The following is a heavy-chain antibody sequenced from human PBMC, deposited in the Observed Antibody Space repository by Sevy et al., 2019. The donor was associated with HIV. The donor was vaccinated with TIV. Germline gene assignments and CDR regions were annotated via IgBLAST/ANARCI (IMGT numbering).Heavy chain of an antibody. D-gene: IGHD3-22*01. V-gene: IGHV3-30*18. Sequence: GGSLRLSCAASGFTFSSYAMHWVRQAPGKGLEWEAAIPYDGSSKYYADSVKGRLTISRDNSKNTLYLQMNSLRAEDTTLYCYAKGQADYYDTSGPVDYWGQGTLVTVSS. CDR1: GFTFSSYA. CDR3: AKGQADYYDTSGPVDY. CDR2: IPYDGSSK. J-gene: IGHJ4*02.